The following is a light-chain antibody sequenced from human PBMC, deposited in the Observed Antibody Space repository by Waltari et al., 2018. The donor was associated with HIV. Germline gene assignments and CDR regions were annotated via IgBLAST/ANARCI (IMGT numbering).Light chain of an antibody. V-gene: IGLV6-57*03. J-gene: IGLJ3*02. Sequence: NFILTQTHSVSASPGETVIISCTRSSASIASTYIHWFQQRPGAAPTTIIYEDNQNSSGIRDRFSSSLDTSSKCASLTSSGLKTEDEAGYYCQSFHDNNGWVFGGGTKVIVL. CDR2: EDN. CDR3: QSFHDNNGWV. CDR1: SASIASTY.